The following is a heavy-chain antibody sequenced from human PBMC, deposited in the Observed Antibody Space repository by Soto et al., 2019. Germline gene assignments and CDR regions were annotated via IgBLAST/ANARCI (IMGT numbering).Heavy chain of an antibody. V-gene: IGHV1-69*13. CDR2: IIPIFGTA. CDR1: GGTFSSYA. CDR3: ARDEDKVYYYYGMDV. Sequence: GASVKVSCKASGGTFSSYAISWVRQAPGQGLEWMGGIIPIFGTANYAQKFQGRVTITADESTSTAYMELSSLRSEDTAVYYCARDEDKVYYYYGMDVWGQGTTVTVSS. D-gene: IGHD5-12*01. J-gene: IGHJ6*02.